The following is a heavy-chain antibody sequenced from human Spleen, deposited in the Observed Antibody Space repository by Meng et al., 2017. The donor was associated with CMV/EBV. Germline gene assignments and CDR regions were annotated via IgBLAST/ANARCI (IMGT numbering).Heavy chain of an antibody. CDR2: IYYSGST. V-gene: IGHV4-31*02. CDR3: ARSVGASPWLYFDY. Sequence: SGGSINSGCYYWRWIRQHPGKGLEWIGYIYYSGSTYYNPSLKSRVTISVDTSKNQFSLKLSSVTAADTAVYYCARSVGASPWLYFDYWGQGTLVTVSS. J-gene: IGHJ4*02. CDR1: GGSINSGCYY. D-gene: IGHD1-26*01.